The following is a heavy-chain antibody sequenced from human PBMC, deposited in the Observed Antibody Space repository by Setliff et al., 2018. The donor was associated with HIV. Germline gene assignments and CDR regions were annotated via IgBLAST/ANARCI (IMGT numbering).Heavy chain of an antibody. CDR2: ISASGGST. Sequence: PGGSLRLSCAASGFTLSNYAMSWVRQAPGKGLEWVSIISASGGSTYYADSVKGRFTISRDKSKNTLYLQMNSLRAEDTAFYYCSKEKFTFTVVREVIDSWGQGTLVTVSS. V-gene: IGHV3-23*01. CDR3: SKEKFTFTVVREVIDS. CDR1: GFTLSNYA. J-gene: IGHJ4*02. D-gene: IGHD3-10*01.